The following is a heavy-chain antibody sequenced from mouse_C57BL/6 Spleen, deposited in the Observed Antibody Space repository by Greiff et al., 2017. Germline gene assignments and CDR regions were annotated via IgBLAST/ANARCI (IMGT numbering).Heavy chain of an antibody. Sequence: EVQLVESGGGLVKPGGSLKLSCAASGFTFSDYGMHWVRQAPEKGLEWVAYISSGSSTIDYADTVKGRFTISRDNAKNTLFLQMTSLRSEDSAMYFCARLDATVVAFDYWGQGTTLTVSS. CDR3: ARLDATVVAFDY. D-gene: IGHD1-1*01. CDR1: GFTFSDYG. CDR2: ISSGSSTI. V-gene: IGHV5-17*01. J-gene: IGHJ2*01.